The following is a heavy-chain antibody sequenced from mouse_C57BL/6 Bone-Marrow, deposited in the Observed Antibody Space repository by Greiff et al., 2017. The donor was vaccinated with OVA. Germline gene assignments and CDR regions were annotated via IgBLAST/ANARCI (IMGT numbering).Heavy chain of an antibody. J-gene: IGHJ4*01. CDR2: IHPNSGST. D-gene: IGHD1-1*01. V-gene: IGHV1-64*01. CDR3: ARRGFSLYYYGTAMDD. Sequence: QVQLQQPGAELVKPGASVKLSCKASGYTFTSYWMHWVKQRPGQGLEWIGMIHPNSGSTNYNEKFKSKATLTVDKSSSTAYMQLSSLTSEDSAVYYCARRGFSLYYYGTAMDDWGQGTSVTVSS. CDR1: GYTFTSYW.